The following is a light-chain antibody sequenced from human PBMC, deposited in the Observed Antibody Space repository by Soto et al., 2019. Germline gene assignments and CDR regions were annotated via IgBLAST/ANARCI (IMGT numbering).Light chain of an antibody. V-gene: IGKV3-20*01. CDR1: QSVSSNY. CDR2: GAS. Sequence: EIVLTQSPGTLSLSPVERATLSFMASQSVSSNYLAWHQQRPGQPPRLLIYGASSRATGIPDRFSGSGSGTDFTLTISRLETEDFAVYYCQQYVSSRTFGQGTKVDIK. CDR3: QQYVSSRT. J-gene: IGKJ1*01.